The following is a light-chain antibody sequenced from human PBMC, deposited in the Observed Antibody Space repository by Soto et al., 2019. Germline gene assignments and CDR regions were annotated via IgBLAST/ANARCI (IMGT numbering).Light chain of an antibody. J-gene: IGKJ1*01. CDR3: QQYNNWPWT. V-gene: IGKV3-15*01. CDR2: VAS. Sequence: ERVMTQAPATLSVSPGERATLSCRASQSVGSNLAWYQQKPGQAPRLLFFVASTRATDIPARFSGSGSGTEFTLTISSLQSEDFAVYYCQQYNNWPWTFGRRTKVDIK. CDR1: QSVGSN.